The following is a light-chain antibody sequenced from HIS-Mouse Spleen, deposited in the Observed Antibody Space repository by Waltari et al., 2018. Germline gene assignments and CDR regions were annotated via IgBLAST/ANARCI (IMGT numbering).Light chain of an antibody. CDR1: ALPKKY. CDR3: YSTDSSGNHRV. V-gene: IGLV3-10*01. CDR2: EDS. Sequence: SYELTQPPSVSVSPGPTARITCSGDALPKKYAYWYQQKSGQAPVLVIYEDSKRPPGIPERISGSSSGTMATLTISGAQVEDEADYYCYSTDSSGNHRVFGGGTKLTVL. J-gene: IGLJ2*01.